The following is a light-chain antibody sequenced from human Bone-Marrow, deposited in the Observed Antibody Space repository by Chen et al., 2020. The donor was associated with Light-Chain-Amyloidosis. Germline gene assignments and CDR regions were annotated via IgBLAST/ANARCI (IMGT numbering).Light chain of an antibody. CDR3: QVWDRSSDRPV. Sequence: SYVLTPPSSFAVAPGHPATIACGGNNIGSTSVHWYQQTPGQAPLLVVYDDSDRPSGIPERLSGSNSGNTATLTISRVEAGDEADYYCQVWDRSSDRPVFGGGTKLTVL. CDR1: NIGSTS. J-gene: IGLJ3*02. V-gene: IGLV3-21*02. CDR2: DDS.